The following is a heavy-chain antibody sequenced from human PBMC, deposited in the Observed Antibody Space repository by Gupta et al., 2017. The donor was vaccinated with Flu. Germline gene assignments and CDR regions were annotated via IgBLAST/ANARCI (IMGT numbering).Heavy chain of an antibody. D-gene: IGHD6-13*01. CDR1: GYTFTSYG. V-gene: IGHV1-18*01. Sequence: QVQLVQSGAEVKKPGAPVKVSCKASGYTFTSYGISWLRQAPGQGLEWMGWISAYNGNTNYAQKLQGRVTMTTDTSTSTAYMELRSLRSDDTAVYYCARDVESPVAAAGTRWSDPWGQGTLVTVSS. J-gene: IGHJ5*02. CDR2: ISAYNGNT. CDR3: ARDVESPVAAAGTRWSDP.